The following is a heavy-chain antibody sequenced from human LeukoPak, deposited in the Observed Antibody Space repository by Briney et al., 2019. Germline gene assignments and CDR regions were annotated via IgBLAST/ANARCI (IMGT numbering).Heavy chain of an antibody. CDR3: ARSDWFVP. CDR2: SKRDGSSA. CDR1: GFTLSGYW. Sequence: GGSLRLSSAASGFTLSGYWMHWVRQAPGKGLVWVSRSKRDGSSATYADSVKGRFTISGENAKNTLYLQMNSLRVEDTAVYYCARSDWFVPWGQGGLVTVSS. J-gene: IGHJ5*02. V-gene: IGHV3-74*01.